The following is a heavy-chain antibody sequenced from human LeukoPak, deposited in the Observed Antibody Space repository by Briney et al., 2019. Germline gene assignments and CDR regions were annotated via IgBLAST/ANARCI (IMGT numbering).Heavy chain of an antibody. Sequence: ASVKVSCKASGGTFSSYGIGWVRQAPGQGLEWMGRIIPILGIANYAQKFQGRVTITADKSTSTAYMELSSLRSEDTAVYYCASYCSGGSCRQDYWGQGTLVTVSS. CDR1: GGTFSSYG. J-gene: IGHJ4*02. CDR3: ASYCSGGSCRQDY. V-gene: IGHV1-69*04. CDR2: IIPILGIA. D-gene: IGHD2-15*01.